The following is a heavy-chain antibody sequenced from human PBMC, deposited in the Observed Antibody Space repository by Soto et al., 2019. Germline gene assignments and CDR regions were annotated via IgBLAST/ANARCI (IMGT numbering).Heavy chain of an antibody. J-gene: IGHJ3*02. CDR3: AKDQGYYHDGSGYYPESAFDI. Sequence: PGGSLRLSCAASGFTFSTYGMHWVRQAPGKGLEWVAVISYDGNNKYYADSVKGRFTISRDNSKNTLYLQMNSLRAEDTAMYYCAKDQGYYHDGSGYYPESAFDIRGQGTMVTVSS. CDR2: ISYDGNNK. D-gene: IGHD3-22*01. V-gene: IGHV3-30*18. CDR1: GFTFSTYG.